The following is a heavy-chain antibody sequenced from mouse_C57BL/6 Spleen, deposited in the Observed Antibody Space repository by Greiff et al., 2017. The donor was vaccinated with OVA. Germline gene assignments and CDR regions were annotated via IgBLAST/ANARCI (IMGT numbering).Heavy chain of an antibody. Sequence: QVQLQQPGAELVRPGTSVKLSCKASGYTFTSYWMHWVKQRPGQGLEWIGVIDPSDSYTNYNQKFKGKATLTVDTSSSTAYMQLSSLTSEDSAVYYCFITTVVATDYFDYWGQGTTLTVSS. V-gene: IGHV1-59*01. CDR1: GYTFTSYW. CDR3: FITTVVATDYFDY. CDR2: IDPSDSYT. D-gene: IGHD1-1*01. J-gene: IGHJ2*01.